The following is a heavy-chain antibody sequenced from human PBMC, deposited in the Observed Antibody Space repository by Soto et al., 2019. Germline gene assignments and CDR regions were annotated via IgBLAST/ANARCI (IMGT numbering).Heavy chain of an antibody. CDR3: ANLPITSDYELTDAFDI. CDR1: GFTFSSYG. D-gene: IGHD5-12*01. J-gene: IGHJ3*02. V-gene: IGHV3-30*18. CDR2: ISYDGSNK. Sequence: GGSLILSCAASGFTFSSYGMHWVRKAPGKGLEWVAVISYDGSNKYYADSVKGRFTISRDNSKNTLYLQMNSLRAEDTAVYYCANLPITSDYELTDAFDIWGQGTMVTVSS.